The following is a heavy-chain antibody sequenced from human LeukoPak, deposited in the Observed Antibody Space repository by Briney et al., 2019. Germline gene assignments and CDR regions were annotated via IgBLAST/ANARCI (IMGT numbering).Heavy chain of an antibody. CDR2: IYYSGST. D-gene: IGHD3-22*01. CDR3: ARPVEYYYDSSGYAFDI. V-gene: IGHV4-39*01. Sequence: SETLSLTCTVSGGSISSYYWGWIRQPPGKGLEWIGSIYYSGSTYYNPSLKSRVTISVDTSKNQFSLKLSSVTAADTAVYYCARPVEYYYDSSGYAFDIWGQGTMVTVSS. J-gene: IGHJ3*02. CDR1: GGSISSYY.